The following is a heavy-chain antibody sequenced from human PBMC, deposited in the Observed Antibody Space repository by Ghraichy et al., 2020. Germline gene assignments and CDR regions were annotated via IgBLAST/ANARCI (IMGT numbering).Heavy chain of an antibody. V-gene: IGHV4-4*07. J-gene: IGHJ4*02. D-gene: IGHD3-3*01. CDR2: IYTSGST. Sequence: SETLSFTCTVSGGSISSYYWSWIRQPAGKGLEWIGRIYTSGSTNYNPSLKSRVTMSVDTSKNQFSLKLSSVTAADTAVYYCARGAAPRRDYDFWSGYAYYFAYWGQGTLVTVSS. CDR3: ARGAAPRRDYDFWSGYAYYFAY. CDR1: GGSISSYY.